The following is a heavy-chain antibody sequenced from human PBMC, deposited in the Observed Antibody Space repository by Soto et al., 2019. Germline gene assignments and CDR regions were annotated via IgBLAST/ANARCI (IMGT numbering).Heavy chain of an antibody. CDR3: ARELFDPYYYYYGMDV. CDR1: GFTFSSYG. V-gene: IGHV3-33*01. CDR2: IWYDGSNK. J-gene: IGHJ6*02. D-gene: IGHD3-9*01. Sequence: QVQLVESGGGVVQPGRSLRLSCAASGFTFSSYGMHWVRQAPGKGLEWGAVIWYDGSNKYYADSVKGRFTISRDNSKNTLYLQMNSLRAEDTAVYYCARELFDPYYYYYGMDVWGQGTTVTVSS.